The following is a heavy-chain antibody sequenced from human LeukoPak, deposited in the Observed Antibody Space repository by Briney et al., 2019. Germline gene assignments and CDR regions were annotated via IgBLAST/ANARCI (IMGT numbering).Heavy chain of an antibody. J-gene: IGHJ4*02. CDR1: GFTFDDYA. D-gene: IGHD3-10*01. CDR2: ISWNSGRM. CDR3: AKDVNYSPSGTFDY. V-gene: IGHV3-9*03. Sequence: PGRSLRLSCAASGFTFDDYAMHRVRQAPGKGLEWVSSISWNSGRMDYADSVKGRFTISRDNAKNSLYLQMNSLRVEDMALYYCAKDVNYSPSGTFDYWGQGTLVTVSS.